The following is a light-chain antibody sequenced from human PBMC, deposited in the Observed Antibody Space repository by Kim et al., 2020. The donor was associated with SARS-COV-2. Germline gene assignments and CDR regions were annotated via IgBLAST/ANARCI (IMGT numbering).Light chain of an antibody. CDR2: RNN. Sequence: GHRVAISCSGSSSNIGSNYVYWYQQLPGTAPKLLSYRNNQRPSGVPDRFSGSKSGTSASLAISGLRSEDEADYYCAAWDDSLSGPVFGGGTQLTVL. CDR1: SSNIGSNY. J-gene: IGLJ3*02. V-gene: IGLV1-47*01. CDR3: AAWDDSLSGPV.